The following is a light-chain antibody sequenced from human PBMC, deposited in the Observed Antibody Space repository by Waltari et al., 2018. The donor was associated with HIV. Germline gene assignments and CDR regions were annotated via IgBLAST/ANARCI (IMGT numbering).Light chain of an antibody. Sequence: QSVLTQPPSASGTPGQRVTISCSGRSSNTGSNTVNWYQQFPGTAPKLLLYSNNQRPSGVPDRFSGSKSGTSASLAISGLQSEDEADYYCAVWDDSLNGWVFGGGTKLTVL. CDR2: SNN. J-gene: IGLJ3*02. CDR3: AVWDDSLNGWV. CDR1: SSNTGSNT. V-gene: IGLV1-44*01.